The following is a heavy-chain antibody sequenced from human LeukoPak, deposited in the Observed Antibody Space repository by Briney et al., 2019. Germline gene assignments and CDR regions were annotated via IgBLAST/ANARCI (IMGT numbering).Heavy chain of an antibody. CDR1: GFTFRSYA. D-gene: IGHD1-26*01. J-gene: IGHJ4*02. CDR2: ISYDGSNK. CDR3: ARDDTSSGSYGYFDY. Sequence: GGAPRISCAAPGFTFRSYALQLVRQGPGKGLGGGGVISYDGSNKYYADSVKGRFTISRDNSKNTLYLQMNSLRAEDTAVYYCARDDTSSGSYGYFDYWGQGTLVTVSS. V-gene: IGHV3-30-3*01.